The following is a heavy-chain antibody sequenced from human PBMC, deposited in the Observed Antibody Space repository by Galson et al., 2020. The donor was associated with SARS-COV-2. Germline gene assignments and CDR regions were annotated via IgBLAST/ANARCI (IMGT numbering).Heavy chain of an antibody. CDR3: ARHGDCSSTSCYTGAFDI. J-gene: IGHJ3*02. CDR1: GGSISSSNYY. Sequence: ETSETLSLTCTVSGGSISSSNYYWGWIRQPPGTGLEWLGSIYYSGNTYYNPSLKSPVTISVDTSQNQFSLKLSSVTAAHTAVYYCARHGDCSSTSCYTGAFDIWGRGTMVTVSS. CDR2: IYYSGNT. D-gene: IGHD2-2*02. V-gene: IGHV4-39*01.